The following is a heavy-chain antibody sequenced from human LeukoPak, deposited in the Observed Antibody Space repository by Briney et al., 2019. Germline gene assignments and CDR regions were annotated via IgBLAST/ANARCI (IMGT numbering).Heavy chain of an antibody. D-gene: IGHD1-26*01. J-gene: IGHJ4*02. Sequence: SETLSLTCTVSGGSISIYYWTWIRQPPGKGLEWIGYIYYTGSTNYNASLKSRVTISVDTSKNHSSLKLTSVTAADTAVYYCARGRIVGATYFDYWGQGTLVTVSS. CDR3: ARGRIVGATYFDY. V-gene: IGHV4-59*01. CDR2: IYYTGST. CDR1: GGSISIYY.